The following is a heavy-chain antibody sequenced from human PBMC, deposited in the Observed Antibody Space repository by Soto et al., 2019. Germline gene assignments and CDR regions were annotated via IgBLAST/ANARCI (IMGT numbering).Heavy chain of an antibody. Sequence: GGSLRLSCAASGFTFSTSEMSWVRQAPGKGLEWISHISSSGGTTYYADSVKGRFTISRDNANHSLFLQMNSLRVADTAVYYCARWEVVTGLDYWGQGTLVTVSS. D-gene: IGHD3-22*01. CDR3: ARWEVVTGLDY. CDR2: ISSSGGTT. V-gene: IGHV3-48*03. CDR1: GFTFSTSE. J-gene: IGHJ4*02.